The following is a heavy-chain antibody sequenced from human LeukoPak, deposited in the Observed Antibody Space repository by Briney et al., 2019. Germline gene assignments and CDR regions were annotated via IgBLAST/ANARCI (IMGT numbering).Heavy chain of an antibody. CDR1: GVSISTSRYY. J-gene: IGHJ4*02. CDR3: ARHLGASGYHTPFDY. Sequence: SETLSLTCTVSGVSISTSRYYWGWVRQPPGKGLEWIANIFYSGSTYYSPSLKSRVTISLDTSRNQFSLKLTSVNAADTAVYYCARHLGASGYHTPFDYWGQGTLVTVSS. CDR2: IFYSGST. V-gene: IGHV4-39*01. D-gene: IGHD3-22*01.